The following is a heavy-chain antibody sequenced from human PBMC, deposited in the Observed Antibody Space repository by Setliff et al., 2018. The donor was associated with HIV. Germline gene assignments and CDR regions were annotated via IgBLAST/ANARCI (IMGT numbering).Heavy chain of an antibody. CDR3: AKPTSGMYPRAFDL. Sequence: AGSLRLSCAAFGYGYSTFDMDWVRQTPGKGLEWVADVSPDGYEKRYADFAKGRFTVSRDNSKNILFLQMDSLGAEDTGIYYCAKPTSGMYPRAFDLWGRGTVVTVSS. CDR2: VSPDGYEK. D-gene: IGHD1-26*01. V-gene: IGHV3-23*01. J-gene: IGHJ3*01. CDR1: GYGYSTFD.